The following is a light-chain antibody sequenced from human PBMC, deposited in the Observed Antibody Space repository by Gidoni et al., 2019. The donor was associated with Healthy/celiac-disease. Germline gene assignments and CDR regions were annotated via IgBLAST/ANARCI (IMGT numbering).Light chain of an antibody. CDR1: QGISSY. CDR3: QQYYSYPRT. V-gene: IGKV1-8*01. Sequence: AIRMTQSPSSLSASTGDRVTITCRASQGISSYLAWYQQKPGKAPKLLIYAASTLQSGVPSRFSGSGSGTDFTRTISCLQSEDFATYYCQQYYSYPRTFXXXTKVEIK. CDR2: AAS. J-gene: IGKJ1*01.